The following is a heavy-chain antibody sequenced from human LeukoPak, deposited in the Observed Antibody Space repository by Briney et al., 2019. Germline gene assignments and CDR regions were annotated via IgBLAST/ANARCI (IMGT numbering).Heavy chain of an antibody. J-gene: IGHJ4*02. CDR3: ARPSSGWYVLDY. CDR1: GYIFTSYW. D-gene: IGHD6-19*01. CDR2: IDPTDSYT. Sequence: GESLRISFKGSGYIFTSYWITWVRQMPGKGLEWMGMIDPTDSYTNYSPSFQGHVTISADKSISTAYLQWSSLKASDTAMYYCARPSSGWYVLDYWGQRTLVTVSS. V-gene: IGHV5-10-1*01.